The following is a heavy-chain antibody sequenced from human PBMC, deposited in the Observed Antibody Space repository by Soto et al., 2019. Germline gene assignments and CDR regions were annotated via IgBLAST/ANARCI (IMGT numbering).Heavy chain of an antibody. V-gene: IGHV3-21*01. D-gene: IGHD4-4*01. CDR1: GFTFSSYS. Sequence: PGGSLRLSCAASGFTFSSYSMNWVRQAPGKGLEWVSSISSSSSYIYYADSVKGRFTISRDNAKNSLYLQMNSLRAEDTAVYYCARPDDYSNCDGLNIDYWGQGTLVTVSS. J-gene: IGHJ4*02. CDR3: ARPDDYSNCDGLNIDY. CDR2: ISSSSSYI.